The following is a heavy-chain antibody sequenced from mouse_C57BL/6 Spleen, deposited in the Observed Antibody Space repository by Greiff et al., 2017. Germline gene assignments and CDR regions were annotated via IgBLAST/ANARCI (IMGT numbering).Heavy chain of an antibody. CDR3: ARDSGLWYYGSFGC. CDR1: GYSITSGYY. CDR2: ISYDGSN. J-gene: IGHJ2*01. D-gene: IGHD1-1*01. Sequence: DVKLQESGPGLVKPSQSLSLTCSVTGYSITSGYYWNWIRQFPGNKLEWMGYISYDGSNNYNASLKNRTSITRDTSNNQFFLKLNSVTTEDAATYCCARDSGLWYYGSFGCWGQGATLTVSS. V-gene: IGHV3-6*01.